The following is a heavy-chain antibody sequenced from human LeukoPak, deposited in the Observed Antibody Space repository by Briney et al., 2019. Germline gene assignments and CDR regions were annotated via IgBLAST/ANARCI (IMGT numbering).Heavy chain of an antibody. Sequence: SQTLSLTCTVSGGSISSGSYYWSWIRQTAGKGLERIGRIYTSGSTNYNPSLKSRVTISVDTSKNQFSLKLSSVTAADTAVYYCARWSSYRFDYWGQGTLVTVSS. J-gene: IGHJ4*02. CDR2: IYTSGST. CDR3: ARWSSYRFDY. D-gene: IGHD6-13*01. V-gene: IGHV4-61*02. CDR1: GGSISSGSYY.